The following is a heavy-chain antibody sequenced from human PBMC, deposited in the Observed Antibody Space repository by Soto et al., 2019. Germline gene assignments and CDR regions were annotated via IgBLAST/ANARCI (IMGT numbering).Heavy chain of an antibody. CDR1: YD. Sequence: YDCISIHQPPGKGLEWIAEMNHSGNTNYNPSLRSRVTISVDTSKNQFSLRLTSVTAADTAVYYCARHTDCVSGSSCLGSDNMDTDAFAIWAQGTMVTVSS. D-gene: IGHD3-10*01. CDR2: MNHSGNT. J-gene: IGHJ3*02. V-gene: IGHV4-34*01. CDR3: ARHTDCVSGSSCLGSDNMDTDAFAI.